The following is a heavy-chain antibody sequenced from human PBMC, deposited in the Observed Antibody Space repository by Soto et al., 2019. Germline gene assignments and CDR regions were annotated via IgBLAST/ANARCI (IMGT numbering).Heavy chain of an antibody. Sequence: ASVKVSCKASGYTFTSYGISWVQQAPGQGLEWMGWISAYNGNTNYAQKLQGRVTMTTDTSTSTAYMELRSLRSDDTAVYYCARDLFTMIVVVTPGHAFDIWGQGTMVTVSS. CDR1: GYTFTSYG. J-gene: IGHJ3*02. CDR2: ISAYNGNT. D-gene: IGHD3-22*01. CDR3: ARDLFTMIVVVTPGHAFDI. V-gene: IGHV1-18*04.